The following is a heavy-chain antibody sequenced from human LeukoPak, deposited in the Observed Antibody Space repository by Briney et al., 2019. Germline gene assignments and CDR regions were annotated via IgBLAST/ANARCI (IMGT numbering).Heavy chain of an antibody. CDR1: GFTFSSYA. CDR2: ISGSGGST. D-gene: IGHD1-26*01. V-gene: IGHV3-23*01. J-gene: IGHJ3*02. CDR3: ARHDPIVGTPDAFDI. Sequence: AGGSLRLSCAASGFTFSSYAMSWVRQAPGKGLKWVSAISGSGGSTYYADSVKGRFTISRDNSKNTLYLQMNSLRAEDTAVYYCARHDPIVGTPDAFDIWGQGTMVTVSS.